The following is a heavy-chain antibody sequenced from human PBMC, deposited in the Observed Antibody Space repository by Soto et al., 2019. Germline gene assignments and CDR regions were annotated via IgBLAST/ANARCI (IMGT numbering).Heavy chain of an antibody. V-gene: IGHV1-18*01. CDR3: ARETPPTDY. Sequence: QVQLVQSGAEVKKPGASVKVSCKTSGYTFTSYHISWVRQAPGQGLEWMGWISAYNTNTNYAQKFQGRVTMTTDTLTSTAYMELTSLRSDDKAVYYCARETPPTDYWGQGTLVTVTS. CDR1: GYTFTSYH. CDR2: ISAYNTNT. J-gene: IGHJ4*02.